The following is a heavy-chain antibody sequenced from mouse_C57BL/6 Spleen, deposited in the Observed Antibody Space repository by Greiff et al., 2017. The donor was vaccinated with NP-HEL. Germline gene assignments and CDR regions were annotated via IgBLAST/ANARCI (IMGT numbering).Heavy chain of an antibody. J-gene: IGHJ1*03. V-gene: IGHV1-80*01. CDR3: GREGYDRYFDV. Sequence: QVQLQQSGAELVKPGASVKISCKASGYAFSSYWMNWVKQRPGKGLEWIGQIYPGDGDTNYNGKFKGKATLTADKSSSTAYMQLSSLTSEDSAVYFCGREGYDRYFDVWGTGTTVTVSS. CDR1: GYAFSSYW. CDR2: IYPGDGDT. D-gene: IGHD2-2*01.